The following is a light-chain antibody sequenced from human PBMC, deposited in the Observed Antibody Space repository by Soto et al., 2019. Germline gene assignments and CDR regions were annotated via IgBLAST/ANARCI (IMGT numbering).Light chain of an antibody. CDR3: ASWDDSLNGLV. J-gene: IGLJ2*01. V-gene: IGLV1-44*01. CDR1: SSNIGNNT. CDR2: TSN. Sequence: QTVVTQPPSASGSPGQRVTISCSGTSSNIGNNTVNWYQHLPGAAPRLLIYTSNQRPSGVPDRFSGSRSATSASLAISGLQSEDEADYYCASWDDSLNGLVFGGGTKLNVL.